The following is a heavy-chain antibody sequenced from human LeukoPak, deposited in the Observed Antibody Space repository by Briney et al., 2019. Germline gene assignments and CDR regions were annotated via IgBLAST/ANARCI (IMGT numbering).Heavy chain of an antibody. D-gene: IGHD3-10*01. CDR1: GGSISSSSYY. CDR3: ARGFRPMVRGVIAY. Sequence: SETLSLTCSVSGGSISSSSYYWGWIRQPPGKGLEWIGEIYYSGRAYYNPSLKSRVTISVDTSKNQFSLKLSSVTAADTAVYYCARGFRPMVRGVIAYWGQGTLVTVSS. V-gene: IGHV4-39*07. J-gene: IGHJ4*02. CDR2: IYYSGRA.